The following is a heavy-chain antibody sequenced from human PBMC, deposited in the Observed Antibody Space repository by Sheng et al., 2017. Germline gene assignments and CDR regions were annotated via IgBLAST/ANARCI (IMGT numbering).Heavy chain of an antibody. D-gene: IGHD1-26*01. J-gene: IGHJ5*02. Sequence: QVQLVQSGAEVKKPGSSVKVSCKASGGTFSSYAISWVRQAPGQGLEWMGGIIPIFGTANYAQKFQGRVTITADESTSTAYMELSSLRSEDTAVYYCARDWILPGEIVGATPLGFDPWGQGTLVTVSS. CDR1: GGTFSSYA. V-gene: IGHV1-69*01. CDR3: ARDWILPGEIVGATPLGFDP. CDR2: IIPIFGTA.